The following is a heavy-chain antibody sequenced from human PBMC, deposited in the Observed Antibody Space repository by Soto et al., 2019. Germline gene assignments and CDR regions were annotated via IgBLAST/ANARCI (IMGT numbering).Heavy chain of an antibody. J-gene: IGHJ3*02. CDR3: ARASSGWYLNAFDI. V-gene: IGHV4-34*01. D-gene: IGHD6-19*01. CDR1: GGSFSGYY. CDR2: INHSGST. Sequence: SETLSLTCAVYGGSFSGYYWSWIRQPPGKGLEWIGEINHSGSTNYNPSLKSRVTISVDTSKNQFSLKLSSVTAADTAVYYCARASSGWYLNAFDIWGQGTMVTVS.